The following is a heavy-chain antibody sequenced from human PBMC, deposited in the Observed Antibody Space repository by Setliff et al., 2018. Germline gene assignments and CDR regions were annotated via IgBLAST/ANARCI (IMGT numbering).Heavy chain of an antibody. D-gene: IGHD2-2*01. V-gene: IGHV1-18*01. CDR2: IITSTGKT. J-gene: IGHJ3*01. CDR1: GYTFTNFG. CDR3: ARFGGSCSSSSCYASDL. Sequence: ASVKVSCKASGYTFTNFGFHWLRQAPGQGLEWMAMIITSTGKTSYAQKFQGRVTVTTDTYTGTGYMELRSLRSDDTAMYFCARFGGSCSSSSCYASDLWGQGTMVTVPS.